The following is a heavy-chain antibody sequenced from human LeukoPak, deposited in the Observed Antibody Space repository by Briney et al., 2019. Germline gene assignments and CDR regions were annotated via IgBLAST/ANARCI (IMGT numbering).Heavy chain of an antibody. CDR2: ISSSSSYI. D-gene: IGHD3-22*01. J-gene: IGHJ5*02. Sequence: PGGSLRLSCTTSGFTFGDYAMNWVRQAPGKGLEWVSSISSSSSYIYYADSVKGRFTISRDNAKKSLYLQMNSLRAEDTAVYYCARTYYYDSSGYREDWFDPWGQGTLVTVSS. CDR3: ARTYYYDSSGYREDWFDP. CDR1: GFTFGDYA. V-gene: IGHV3-21*01.